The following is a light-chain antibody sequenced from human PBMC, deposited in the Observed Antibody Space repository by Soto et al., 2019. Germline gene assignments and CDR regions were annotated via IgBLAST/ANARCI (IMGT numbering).Light chain of an antibody. Sequence: QCALTQPASVSGSPGQSITISCTGTSYSVGGYNFVSWYQQHPGKAPQLIIYDVSNRPSGVSNRFSGSKSDNTASLTISGLQADDEADYHCISYTSSSTYVFGTGTKLTVL. J-gene: IGLJ1*01. CDR2: DVS. V-gene: IGLV2-14*03. CDR1: SYSVGGYNF. CDR3: ISYTSSSTYV.